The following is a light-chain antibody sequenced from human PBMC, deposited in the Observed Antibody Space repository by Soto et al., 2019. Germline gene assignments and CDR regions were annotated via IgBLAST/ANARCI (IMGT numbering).Light chain of an antibody. J-gene: IGLJ2*01. CDR2: EVS. Sequence: QSALTQPACVSGSPGQSITISCTGTSSDVGGYSYVSWYQQHPGKTPKLMIYEVSNRPSGVSHRFSGSKSGNTASLTISGLQTEDEADYYCSSFSSITREVFGGGTKLTVL. CDR3: SSFSSITREV. CDR1: SSDVGGYSY. V-gene: IGLV2-14*01.